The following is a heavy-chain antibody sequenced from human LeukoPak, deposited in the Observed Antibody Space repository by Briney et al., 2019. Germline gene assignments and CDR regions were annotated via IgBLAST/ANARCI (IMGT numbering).Heavy chain of an antibody. Sequence: GRSLRLSCAASGFTFDNYAMNWVRQVPGKGLEWISLISWNSGTIGYADSVKGRFTISRDNANNFLYLQMNSLRAEDTALYYCARAYKDRSLAGKKEFFQHWGQGTLVTVSS. CDR2: ISWNSGTI. V-gene: IGHV3-9*01. CDR1: GFTFDNYA. CDR3: ARAYKDRSLAGKKEFFQH. J-gene: IGHJ1*01. D-gene: IGHD6-19*01.